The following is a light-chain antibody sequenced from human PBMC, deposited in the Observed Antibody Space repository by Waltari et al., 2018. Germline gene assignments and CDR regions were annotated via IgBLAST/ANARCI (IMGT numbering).Light chain of an antibody. CDR1: QSLLHTSGYNF. Sequence: DIVLTQSPLSLPVTPGGSASLSCRSSQSLLHTSGYNFLHWYVQKPGQSPQPLIYLASNRASGVPGRFSGSGSGTDFTLQIRVVEAEDVGVYYCMQALQTPPAFSFGPGTKVEIK. CDR3: MQALQTPPAFS. CDR2: LAS. V-gene: IGKV2-28*01. J-gene: IGKJ3*01.